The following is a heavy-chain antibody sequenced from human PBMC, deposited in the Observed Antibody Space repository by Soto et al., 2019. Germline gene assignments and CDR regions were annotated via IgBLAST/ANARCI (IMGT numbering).Heavy chain of an antibody. Sequence: GGSLRLSCAASGFTFSNAWINWVRQAPGKGLEWVGRIKSKTDGGTTDFAAPVKGRFAISRDDSKNMVYLQMNSLKTEDTAVYYCTTYSYITIVIVRFDFWGHGTLVTVSS. V-gene: IGHV3-15*07. CDR1: GFTFSNAW. CDR3: TTYSYITIVIVRFDF. J-gene: IGHJ4*01. CDR2: IKSKTDGGTT. D-gene: IGHD3-22*01.